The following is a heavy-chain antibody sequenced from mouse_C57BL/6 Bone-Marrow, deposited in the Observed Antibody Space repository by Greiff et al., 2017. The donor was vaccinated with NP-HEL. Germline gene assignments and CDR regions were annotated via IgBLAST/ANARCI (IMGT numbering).Heavy chain of an antibody. CDR2: ISSGGDYI. CDR3: TNYGSSYGFAY. V-gene: IGHV5-9-1*02. J-gene: IGHJ3*01. D-gene: IGHD1-1*01. CDR1: GFTFSSYA. Sequence: EVHLVESGEGLVKPGGSLKLSCAASGFTFSSYAMSWVRQTLEKRLEWVAYISSGGDYIYYADTVKGRFTISRDNARNTLYLQMSSLKSEDTAMYYCTNYGSSYGFAYWGQGTLVTVSA.